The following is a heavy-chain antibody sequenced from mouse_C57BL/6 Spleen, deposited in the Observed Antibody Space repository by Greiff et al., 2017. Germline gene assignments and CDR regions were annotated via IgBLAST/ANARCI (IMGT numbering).Heavy chain of an antibody. V-gene: IGHV1-52*01. J-gene: IGHJ1*03. Sequence: VQLQQPGAELVRPGSSVKLSCKASGYTFTSYWMHWVKQRPIQGLEWIGNIDPSDSESHYNQKFKDKATLTVDKSSSTAYMQLSSLTSEDSAVYYCARAAGYPDWYFDVWGTGTTVTVSS. CDR1: GYTFTSYW. CDR3: ARAAGYPDWYFDV. CDR2: IDPSDSES. D-gene: IGHD2-2*01.